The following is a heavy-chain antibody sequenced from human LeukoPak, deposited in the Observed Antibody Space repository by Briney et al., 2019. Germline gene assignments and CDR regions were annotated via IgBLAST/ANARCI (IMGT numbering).Heavy chain of an antibody. D-gene: IGHD6-13*01. V-gene: IGHV3-74*01. CDR1: GFTVNNYW. CDR2: INTDGDYT. Sequence: PGGSLRLSCAASGFTVNNYWMHWVRQVPGKGLVWLSRINTDGDYTAYADSVKGRFTISRDDAKNTLYLEMNSLRAEDTAVYYCARDRPDSSSWEYYYYYYYMDVWGKGTTVTVSS. CDR3: ARDRPDSSSWEYYYYYYYMDV. J-gene: IGHJ6*03.